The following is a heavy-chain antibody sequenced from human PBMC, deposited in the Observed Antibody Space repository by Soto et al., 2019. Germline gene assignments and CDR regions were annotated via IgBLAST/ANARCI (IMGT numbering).Heavy chain of an antibody. D-gene: IGHD3-16*01. V-gene: IGHV3-9*01. CDR3: ATLQTDGFGDYYFDY. Sequence: PGGSLRLSCAASGFTFDDYAMHWVRQAPGKGLEWVSGISWNSGSIGYADSVKGRFTISRDNAKNSLYLQMNSLRAEDTALYYCATLQTDGFGDYYFDYWGQGTLVTVSS. J-gene: IGHJ4*02. CDR2: ISWNSGSI. CDR1: GFTFDDYA.